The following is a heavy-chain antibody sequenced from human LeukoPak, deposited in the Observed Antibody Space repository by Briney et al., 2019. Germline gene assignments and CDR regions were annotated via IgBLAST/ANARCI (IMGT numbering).Heavy chain of an antibody. CDR3: VRLYCSRTSCYLGY. CDR2: ISYSGGT. V-gene: IGHV4-61*01. J-gene: IGHJ4*02. D-gene: IGHD2-2*01. CDR1: GGSVSSSSFY. Sequence: SETLSLTCTVSGGSVSSSSFYWSWIRQPPGKGLEWIGYISYSGGTNYNPSLKSRVTISVDTSKDQFSLKLSSVTAADTAVYYCVRLYCSRTSCYLGYWGQGTLVTVSS.